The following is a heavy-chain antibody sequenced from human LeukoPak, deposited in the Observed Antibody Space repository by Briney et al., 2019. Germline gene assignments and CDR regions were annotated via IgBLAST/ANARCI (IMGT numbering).Heavy chain of an antibody. CDR2: IYTTGST. V-gene: IGHV4-4*07. J-gene: IGHJ4*02. Sequence: SETLSLTCTVSGGSISTYYWSWIRQPAGKGLEWIGRIYTTGSTNYNPSLKSRVAMSVDTSKNQFSLKLSSVTAADTAVYYCARHDCSSTSCYWNYWGQGTLATVSS. D-gene: IGHD2-2*01. CDR1: GGSISTYY. CDR3: ARHDCSSTSCYWNY.